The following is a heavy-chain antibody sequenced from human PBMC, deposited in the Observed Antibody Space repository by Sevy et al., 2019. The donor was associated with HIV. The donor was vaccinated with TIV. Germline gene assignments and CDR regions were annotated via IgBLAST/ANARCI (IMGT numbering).Heavy chain of an antibody. D-gene: IGHD2-2*03. CDR3: ARGSRGYCSSTSCSRANWFDP. CDR1: GGSFSGYY. V-gene: IGHV4-34*01. CDR2: INHSGST. J-gene: IGHJ5*02. Sequence: SETLSLTCAVYGGSFSGYYWSWIRQPPGKGLEWIGEINHSGSTNYNPSLKNRVTISVDTSKNQFSLKLSSVTAADTAVYYCARGSRGYCSSTSCSRANWFDPWGQGTLVTVSS.